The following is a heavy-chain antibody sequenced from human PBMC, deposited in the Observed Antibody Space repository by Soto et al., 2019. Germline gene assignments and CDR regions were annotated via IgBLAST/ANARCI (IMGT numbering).Heavy chain of an antibody. Sequence: SVKVSCKASGGTFSSYAISWVRQAPGQGLEWMGGIIPIFGTANYAQKFQGRVTITADESTSTAYMELSSLRSEDTAVYYCARDSRVRGVITYYFDYWGQGTLVTVSS. CDR3: ARDSRVRGVITYYFDY. CDR2: IIPIFGTA. CDR1: GGTFSSYA. D-gene: IGHD3-10*01. V-gene: IGHV1-69*13. J-gene: IGHJ4*02.